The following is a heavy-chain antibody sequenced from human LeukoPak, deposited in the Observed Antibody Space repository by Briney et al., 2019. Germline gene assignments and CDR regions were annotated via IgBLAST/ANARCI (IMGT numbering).Heavy chain of an antibody. D-gene: IGHD3-3*01. V-gene: IGHV3-66*01. CDR2: IYSGGST. CDR1: GFTVSSNY. CDR3: AKDQDFDDFWSGYPFDY. J-gene: IGHJ4*02. Sequence: PGGSLRLSCAASGFTVSSNYMSWVRQAPVKGLEWVSVIYSGGSTYYADSVKGRFTISRDNSKNTLYLQMNSLRAEDTAVYYCAKDQDFDDFWSGYPFDYWGQGTLVTVSS.